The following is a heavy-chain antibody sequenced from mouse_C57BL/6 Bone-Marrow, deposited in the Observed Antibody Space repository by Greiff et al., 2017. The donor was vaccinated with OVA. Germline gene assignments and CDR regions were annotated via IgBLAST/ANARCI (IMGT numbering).Heavy chain of an antibody. Sequence: VKLQQSGAELARPGASVKLSCKASGYTFTSYGISWVKQRTGQGLEWIGEIYPRSGNTYYNEKFKGKATLTADKSSSTAYMELRSLTSEDSAVYFCAREGDGYDEGSPFDYWGQGTTLTVSS. CDR1: GYTFTSYG. V-gene: IGHV1-81*01. CDR2: IYPRSGNT. D-gene: IGHD2-2*01. CDR3: AREGDGYDEGSPFDY. J-gene: IGHJ2*01.